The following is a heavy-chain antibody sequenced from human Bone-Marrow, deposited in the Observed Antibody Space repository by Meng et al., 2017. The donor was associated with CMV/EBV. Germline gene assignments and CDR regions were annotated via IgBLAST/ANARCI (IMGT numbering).Heavy chain of an antibody. D-gene: IGHD6-6*01. Sequence: GESLKISCAASGFTFSSYWMSWVRQAPGKGLEWVANIKQDGSEKYYVDSVKGRFTISRDNAKNSLYLQMNSLRDEDTAVYYCASGSARKYSSSSPLGYWGQGTLVTVSS. J-gene: IGHJ4*02. V-gene: IGHV3-7*01. CDR2: IKQDGSEK. CDR1: GFTFSSYW. CDR3: ASGSARKYSSSSPLGY.